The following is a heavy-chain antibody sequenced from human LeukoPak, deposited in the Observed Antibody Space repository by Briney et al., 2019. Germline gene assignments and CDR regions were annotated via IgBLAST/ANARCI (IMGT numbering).Heavy chain of an antibody. J-gene: IGHJ4*02. D-gene: IGHD3-22*01. CDR3: ARDATYDSSGYPY. CDR1: GYTFTSYA. Sequence: GASVKVSCKASGYTFTSYAMHWVRQAPGQRLEWMRWINAGNGNTRYSQKFQGRVTITRDTSASTAYMELSSLRSEDTAVYYCARDATYDSSGYPYWGQGTLVTVSS. CDR2: INAGNGNT. V-gene: IGHV1-3*01.